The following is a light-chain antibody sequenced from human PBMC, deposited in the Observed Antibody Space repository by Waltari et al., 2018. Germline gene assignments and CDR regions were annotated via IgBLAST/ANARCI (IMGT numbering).Light chain of an antibody. V-gene: IGLV2-14*03. J-gene: IGLJ2*01. CDR3: SSYISSSTREL. CDR1: SSDVGDSDY. Sequence: QAALTLPASVSGSPGQSITISCTGTSSDVGDSDYVSWYQHNPGTAPNLMIFVVRNRPSGVFNRFSGSKSRNTASLTISGLQAEDEADYYCSSYISSSTRELFGGGTSLTVL. CDR2: VVR.